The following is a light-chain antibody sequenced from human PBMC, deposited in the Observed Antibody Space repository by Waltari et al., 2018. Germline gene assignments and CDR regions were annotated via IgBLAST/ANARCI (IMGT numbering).Light chain of an antibody. CDR3: SSYGGTNNFVL. V-gene: IGLV2-8*01. CDR1: SSDVGAYNF. CDR2: EVT. J-gene: IGLJ2*01. Sequence: QSALTQPPSASGSPGQSIPISCTGTSSDVGAYNFVSWYQQYPGRAPKILIYEVTQRPSGVPDRFSGSKSGNTASLTVSGLQAEDEADYYCSSYGGTNNFVLFGGGTKLTVL.